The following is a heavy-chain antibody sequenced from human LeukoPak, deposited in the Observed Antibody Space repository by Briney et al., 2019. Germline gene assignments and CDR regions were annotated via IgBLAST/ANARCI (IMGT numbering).Heavy chain of an antibody. J-gene: IGHJ4*02. V-gene: IGHV3-21*04. D-gene: IGHD2-15*01. CDR3: AKDSYSRRTIVVVVAATDY. CDR1: GFTFSSYT. CDR2: ISSSSSYI. Sequence: GGSLRLSCAASGFTFSSYTINWVRQAPGKGLEWVSSISSSSSYIYYADSVKGRFTISRDNSKNTLYLQMNSLRAEDTAVYYCAKDSYSRRTIVVVVAATDYWGQGTLVTVSS.